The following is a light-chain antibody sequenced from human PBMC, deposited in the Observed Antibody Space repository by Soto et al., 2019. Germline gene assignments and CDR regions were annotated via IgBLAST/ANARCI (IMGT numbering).Light chain of an antibody. V-gene: IGKV3-20*01. CDR3: QLYGSSVRLI. J-gene: IGKJ3*01. CDR2: GAS. Sequence: EIVLTQSPGTLSLSPGERATLSCRASQSVTNNYLAWYQQRPGQAPKLLIYGASNRPTGIPDRFSGSRSGTDFTLTISRLEPECFAVYYCQLYGSSVRLIFRPETKEDIK. CDR1: QSVTNNY.